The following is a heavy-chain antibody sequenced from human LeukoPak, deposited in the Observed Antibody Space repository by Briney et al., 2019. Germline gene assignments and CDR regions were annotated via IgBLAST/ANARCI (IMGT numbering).Heavy chain of an antibody. CDR3: AREDSRGGYNWFDP. Sequence: GGSLRLSCAASGLTFSSYSMNWVRQAPGKGLEWVSYISSRSSTIYYADSVKGRFTVSRDNAKNSLYLQMNSLRAEDTAVYYCAREDSRGGYNWFDPWGQGTLVTVSS. CDR2: ISSRSSTI. V-gene: IGHV3-48*01. J-gene: IGHJ5*02. D-gene: IGHD6-25*01. CDR1: GLTFSSYS.